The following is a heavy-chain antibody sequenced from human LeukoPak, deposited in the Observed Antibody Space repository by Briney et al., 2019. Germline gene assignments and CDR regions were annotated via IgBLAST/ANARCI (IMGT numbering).Heavy chain of an antibody. D-gene: IGHD3-22*01. CDR3: AASGGDSFDQ. CDR2: MNPNSGNT. J-gene: IGHJ4*02. CDR1: GYTFTSYD. V-gene: IGHV1-8*01. Sequence: ASVTVSCKASGYTFTSYDINWVRQATGQGLEWMGWMNPNSGNTGYAQKFQGRVTITRDTSASTAYMELSSLRSEDTAVYYCAASGGDSFDQWGQGTLVTVSS.